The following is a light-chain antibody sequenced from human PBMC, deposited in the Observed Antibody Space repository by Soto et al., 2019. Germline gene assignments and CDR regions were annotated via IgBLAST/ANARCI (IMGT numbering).Light chain of an antibody. J-gene: IGKJ1*01. CDR3: PQNNIYPPT. Sequence: RASQSVSNTYLAWYQQTPGQAPSLLSEGASSRSTGIPDRFSGSGYANDFTIKLSSLQPEDFATYYCPQNNIYPPTLGQGTKVDI. V-gene: IGKV3-20*01. CDR1: QSVSNTY. CDR2: GAS.